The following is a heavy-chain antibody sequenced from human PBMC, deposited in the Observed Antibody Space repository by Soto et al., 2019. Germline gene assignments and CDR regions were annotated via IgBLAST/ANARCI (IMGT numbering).Heavy chain of an antibody. V-gene: IGHV3-66*04. J-gene: IGHJ4*02. CDR2: IYTGGST. D-gene: IGHD4-4*01. CDR3: ARHDYSNYLDY. Sequence: EVQLVESGGGLVQPGGSPRLSCAASGFTVSSNYMSWVRQAPERGLEWVSVIYTGGSTFYADSVKGRFTISRDNSKNTLYLQMNSLRAEDMAVYYCARHDYSNYLDYWGQGTPVTVSS. CDR1: GFTVSSNY.